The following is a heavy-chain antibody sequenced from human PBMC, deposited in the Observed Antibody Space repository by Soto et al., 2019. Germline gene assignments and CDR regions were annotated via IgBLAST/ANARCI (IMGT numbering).Heavy chain of an antibody. CDR2: FDPEDGET. J-gene: IGHJ6*02. V-gene: IGHV1-24*01. D-gene: IGHD2-8*01. CDR1: GYTLTELS. CDR3: AARNCTKGVCNYYYYYDGMDV. Sequence: QVQLVQSGAEVKKPGASVKVSCKVSGYTLTELSMHWVRQAPGKGLEWMGGFDPEDGETIYAQKFQGRVTMTEDTSTDAAYMELTSPRSEDTAVYYCAARNCTKGVCNYYYYYDGMDVWGQGTTVTVSS.